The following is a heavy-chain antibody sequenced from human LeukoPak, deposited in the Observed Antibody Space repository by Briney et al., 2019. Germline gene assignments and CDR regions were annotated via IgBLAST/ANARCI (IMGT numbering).Heavy chain of an antibody. D-gene: IGHD6-13*01. CDR3: AKRGSSAWYPDS. J-gene: IGHJ4*02. CDR2: ISDSST. V-gene: IGHV3-23*01. Sequence: GGSLRLFCAASGLNQRRFAMLWLRQAPGKGLEWVSGISDSSTYYADSVKGRFTISRDDSKNTLYLQMNGLSAEDTALFYCAKRGSSAWYPDSWGPGTLVTVSP. CDR1: GLNQRRFA.